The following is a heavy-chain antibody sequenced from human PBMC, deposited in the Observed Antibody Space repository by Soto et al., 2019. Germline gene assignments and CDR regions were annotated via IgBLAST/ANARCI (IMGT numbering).Heavy chain of an antibody. J-gene: IGHJ6*02. D-gene: IGHD3-16*01. V-gene: IGHV3-23*01. Sequence: GGSLRLSCAASGFTFSSYAMSGVGEAPGKGLEWVSAISGSGGSTYYADSVNGRFTISRDNSKNTLYLQMNSLRAEDTAVYYCAKDTASLDYYYYYGMDVWGQGTTVTVS. CDR1: GFTFSSYA. CDR3: AKDTASLDYYYYYGMDV. CDR2: ISGSGGST.